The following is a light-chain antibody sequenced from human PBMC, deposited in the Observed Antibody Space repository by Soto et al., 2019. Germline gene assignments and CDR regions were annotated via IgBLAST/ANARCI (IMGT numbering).Light chain of an antibody. Sequence: PGQKVTISCSGSSSNIGNNCVSWYQQLPGTAPKLLIYENNKRPSGIPDRFSGSKSGTSATLGITGLQTGDEADYYCGTWDSSLSAGGPYVFGTGTKVTVL. V-gene: IGLV1-51*02. CDR2: ENN. CDR3: GTWDSSLSAGGPYV. CDR1: SSNIGNNC. J-gene: IGLJ1*01.